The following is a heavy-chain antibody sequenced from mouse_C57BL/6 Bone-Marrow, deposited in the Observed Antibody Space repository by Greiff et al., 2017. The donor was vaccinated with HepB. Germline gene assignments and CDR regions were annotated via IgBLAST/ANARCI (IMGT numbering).Heavy chain of an antibody. Sequence: VQLQQSGAELVRPGASVKLSCTASGFNIKDDYMHWVKQRPEQGLEWIGWIDPENGDTEYASKFQGKATITADTSSNTAYLQLSSLTSEDTAVYYCTLITTVVDYLDYWGQGTTLTVSS. V-gene: IGHV14-4*01. J-gene: IGHJ2*01. CDR3: TLITTVVDYLDY. CDR1: GFNIKDDY. CDR2: IDPENGDT. D-gene: IGHD1-1*01.